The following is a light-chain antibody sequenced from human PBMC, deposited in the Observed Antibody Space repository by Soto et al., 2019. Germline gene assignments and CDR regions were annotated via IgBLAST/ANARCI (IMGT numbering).Light chain of an antibody. J-gene: IGKJ4*01. CDR2: KAS. Sequence: DIQMTQSPSTLSASVGDRVTITCRASQSIGSWLAWFQQKPGKAPKVLIYKASSLESGVPSRFSGSGSGTEFTLTISRLEPEDFAVYYCQRFSSYPLTFGGGTKVDIK. V-gene: IGKV1-5*03. CDR3: QRFSSYPLT. CDR1: QSIGSW.